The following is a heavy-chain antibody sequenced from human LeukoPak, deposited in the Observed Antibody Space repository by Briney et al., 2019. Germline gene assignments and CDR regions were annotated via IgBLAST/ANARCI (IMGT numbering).Heavy chain of an antibody. Sequence: SETLSLTCTVSGGSISSYYWSWIRQPPGKGLEWIGYIYYSGSTNYNPSLKSRLTISVDPSKHQFSLKLSSVPAADTAVYYCARVGGITLHMCYYYMDVWGKGTTVTVSS. V-gene: IGHV4-59*01. CDR2: IYYSGST. J-gene: IGHJ6*03. D-gene: IGHD2-15*01. CDR1: GGSISSYY. CDR3: ARVGGITLHMCYYYMDV.